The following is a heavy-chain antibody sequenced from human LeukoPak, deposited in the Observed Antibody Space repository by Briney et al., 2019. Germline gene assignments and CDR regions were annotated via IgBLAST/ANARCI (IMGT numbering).Heavy chain of an antibody. CDR3: ARPRIAAAGTGKSYYGMDV. V-gene: IGHV1-8*01. D-gene: IGHD6-13*01. CDR1: GYTFTSYD. J-gene: IGHJ6*02. CDR2: MNPNSGNT. Sequence: ASVKVSCKASGYTFTSYDINWVRQATGQGLEWMGWMNPNSGNTGYAQKFQGRVTMTRNTSISTAYMELSSLRSEDTAVYYCARPRIAAAGTGKSYYGMDVWGQGTTVTVSS.